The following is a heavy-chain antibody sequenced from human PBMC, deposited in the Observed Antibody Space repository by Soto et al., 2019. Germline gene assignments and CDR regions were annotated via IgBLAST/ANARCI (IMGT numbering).Heavy chain of an antibody. CDR3: ARVIPDVEGWFDP. CDR1: GYTFTNFG. Sequence: ASVKVSCKASGYTFTNFGVTWVRRAPGQGLEWMGWISAYTDTPNYAQKFQGRVTMTIDTSTSTAYMDLRSLTSDDTAVYYCARVIPDVEGWFDPWGQGTLVTVSS. CDR2: ISAYTDTP. J-gene: IGHJ5*02. V-gene: IGHV1-18*01. D-gene: IGHD2-2*01.